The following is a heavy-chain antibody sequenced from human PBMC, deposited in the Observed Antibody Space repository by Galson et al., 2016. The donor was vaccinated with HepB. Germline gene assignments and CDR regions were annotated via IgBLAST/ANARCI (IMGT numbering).Heavy chain of an antibody. CDR3: TKGRVTGHFNVDY. D-gene: IGHD3-9*01. CDR1: GFIFSNYD. CDR2: IRGSGDYT. V-gene: IGHV3-23*01. Sequence: SLRLSCAASGFIFSNYDMNWVRQAPGKGLEWVSSIRGSGDYTYYADSVKGRFTISRDNSENTLSLQMHSLRIGDTAIYYCTKGRVTGHFNVDYWGQGTLVTVSS. J-gene: IGHJ4*02.